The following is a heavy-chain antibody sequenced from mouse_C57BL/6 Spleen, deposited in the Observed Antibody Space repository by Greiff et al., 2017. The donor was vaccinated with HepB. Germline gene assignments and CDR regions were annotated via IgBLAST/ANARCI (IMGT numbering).Heavy chain of an antibody. CDR1: GYTFTSYW. CDR3: ASLITTVGL. Sequence: QVQLQQPGAELVRPGSSVKLSCKASGYTFTSYWMYWVKQRPIQGLEWIGNIDPSDSETHYNQKFKDKATLTVDKSSSTAYMQLSSLTSEDSAVYYCASLITTVGLWGQGTLVTVSA. V-gene: IGHV1-52*01. CDR2: IDPSDSET. D-gene: IGHD1-1*01. J-gene: IGHJ3*01.